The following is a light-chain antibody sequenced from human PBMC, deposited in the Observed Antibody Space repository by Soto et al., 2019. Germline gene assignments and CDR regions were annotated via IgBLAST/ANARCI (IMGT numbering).Light chain of an antibody. J-gene: IGLJ2*01. CDR1: SSDVGGYNY. CDR2: EVS. Sequence: QYALTQPASVSGSPGQSITISCTGTSSDVGGYNYVSWYQQHPGKAPKLMIYEVSNRPSGVSNRFSGSKSGNTASLTISGLQAEDEADYYCSSYTSSSTVVFGGGTKLTAL. V-gene: IGLV2-14*01. CDR3: SSYTSSSTVV.